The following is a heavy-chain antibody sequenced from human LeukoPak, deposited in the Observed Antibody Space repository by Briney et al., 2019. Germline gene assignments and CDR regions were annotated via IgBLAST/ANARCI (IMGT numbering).Heavy chain of an antibody. Sequence: PSETLSLTCTVSGGSISSYYWSWLRQPPGKGLEWIGYIYYSGSTNYNPSLKSRVTISVDTSKNPFSLKLSSVTAADTAVYYCAREIYDSSGFVWFDYWGQGTLVTVSS. CDR1: GGSISSYY. CDR3: AREIYDSSGFVWFDY. CDR2: IYYSGST. J-gene: IGHJ4*02. D-gene: IGHD3-22*01. V-gene: IGHV4-59*01.